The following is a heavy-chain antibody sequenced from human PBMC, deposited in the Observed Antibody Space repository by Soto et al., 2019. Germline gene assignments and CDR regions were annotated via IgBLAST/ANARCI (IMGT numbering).Heavy chain of an antibody. V-gene: IGHV4-39*01. CDR2: ISYSGST. CDR3: ARHPSDFWFEP. CDR1: GGSISSGGYY. J-gene: IGHJ5*02. D-gene: IGHD2-21*02. Sequence: SETLSLTCTVSGGSISSGGYYWSWIRQHPGTGLEWIGNISYSGSTYYNTSLKSRVTVSVDTSKNQFSLKLSSVTAADTAVYYCARHPSDFWFEPWGQGTLVTVSS.